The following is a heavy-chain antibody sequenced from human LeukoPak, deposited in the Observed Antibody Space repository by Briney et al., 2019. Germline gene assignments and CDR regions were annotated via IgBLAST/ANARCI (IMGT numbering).Heavy chain of an antibody. J-gene: IGHJ3*01. CDR1: GFTFKRHA. CDR3: AKFPSYDSSGHDGFDV. Sequence: GGSLRLSCAASGFTFKRHAMSWVRQAPGKGLEWVSATSGSGGSKFYADSVKGRFTISRDNSKNTLYLQMNSLRAEDTAVYYCAKFPSYDSSGHDGFDVWGQGTRVSVSS. D-gene: IGHD3-22*01. V-gene: IGHV3-23*01. CDR2: TSGSGGSK.